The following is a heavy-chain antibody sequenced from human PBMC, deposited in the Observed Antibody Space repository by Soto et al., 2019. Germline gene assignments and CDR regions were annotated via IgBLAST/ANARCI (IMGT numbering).Heavy chain of an antibody. CDR2: FWYDGSNK. J-gene: IGHJ3*02. CDR3: ARDGTFGAKGGSLDI. CDR1: GFTFRTYG. V-gene: IGHV3-33*01. D-gene: IGHD3-16*01. Sequence: QVQLVESGGGVVQPGRSLRLSCAASGFTFRTYGMHWVRQAPGKGLEWVAIFWYDGSNKYYAESVKGRFTISRDNSKNTLYLQMNSLRAEATAVYYCARDGTFGAKGGSLDIWGQGTMVTVSS.